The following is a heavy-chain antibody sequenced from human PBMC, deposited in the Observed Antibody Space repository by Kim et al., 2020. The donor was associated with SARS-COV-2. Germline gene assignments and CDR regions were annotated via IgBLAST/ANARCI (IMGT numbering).Heavy chain of an antibody. V-gene: IGHV7-4-1*02. Sequence: ASVKVSCKASGYTFTSYAMNWVRQAPGQGLEWMGWINTNTGNPTYAQGFTGRFVFSLDTSVSTAYLQISSLKAEDTAVYYCARDLSGYGYYYYYGMDVWGQGTTVTVSS. D-gene: IGHD3-22*01. CDR2: INTNTGNP. CDR3: ARDLSGYGYYYYYGMDV. J-gene: IGHJ6*02. CDR1: GYTFTSYA.